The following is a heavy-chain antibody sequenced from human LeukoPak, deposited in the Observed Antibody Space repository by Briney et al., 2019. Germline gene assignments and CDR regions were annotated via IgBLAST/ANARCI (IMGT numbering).Heavy chain of an antibody. J-gene: IGHJ4*02. D-gene: IGHD5-12*01. V-gene: IGHV1-69*06. Sequence: GASVKVSCKASGYTFTGYYMHWVRQAPGQGLEWMGGIIPIFGTANYAQKFQGRVTITADKSTSTAYMELSSLRSEDTAVYYCARVTVESGYETYFDYWGQGTLVTVSS. CDR3: ARVTVESGYETYFDY. CDR1: GYTFTGYY. CDR2: IIPIFGTA.